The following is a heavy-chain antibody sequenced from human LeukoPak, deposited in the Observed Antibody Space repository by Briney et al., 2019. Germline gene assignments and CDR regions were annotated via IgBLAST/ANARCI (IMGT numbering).Heavy chain of an antibody. V-gene: IGHV1-8*01. Sequence: ASVKVSCKASGYTFTSYDTNWVRQATGQGLEWMGWMNPNSGNTGYAQKFQGRVTMTRNTSISTAYMELSSLRSEDTAVYYCARGGWLRGGDYFDYWGQGTLVTVSS. CDR2: MNPNSGNT. CDR3: ARGGWLRGGDYFDY. CDR1: GYTFTSYD. D-gene: IGHD3-22*01. J-gene: IGHJ4*02.